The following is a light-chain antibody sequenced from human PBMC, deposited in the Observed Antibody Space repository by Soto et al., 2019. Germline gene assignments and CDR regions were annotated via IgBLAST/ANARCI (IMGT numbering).Light chain of an antibody. J-gene: IGLJ1*01. CDR2: EVS. CDR3: SSYTSTSTPFV. Sequence: QSLLTQPASVSGSPGQSITISCTGASSDVGNYNYVSWYQQHPDKAPKLIIYEVSNRPSGVSNRFSGSKSGNTASLTISGLQAEDEADYYCSSYTSTSTPFVFGTGTKVTVL. V-gene: IGLV2-14*01. CDR1: SSDVGNYNY.